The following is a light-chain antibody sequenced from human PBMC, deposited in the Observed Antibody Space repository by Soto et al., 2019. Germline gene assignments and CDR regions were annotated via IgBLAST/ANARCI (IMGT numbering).Light chain of an antibody. CDR3: QQFYNYWT. CDR1: QSISHY. Sequence: DIQMTQSPSTLSASVGDRVTITCRASQSISHYLAWYQQTPGKAPKLLIYKASSLESGAPSRFSGSGSGTEFTLTISSLQPDDFATYYCQQFYNYWTFGQGTKVEIK. CDR2: KAS. J-gene: IGKJ1*01. V-gene: IGKV1-5*03.